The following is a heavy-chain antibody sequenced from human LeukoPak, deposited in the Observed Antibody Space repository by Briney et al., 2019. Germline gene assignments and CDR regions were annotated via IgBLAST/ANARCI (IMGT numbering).Heavy chain of an antibody. V-gene: IGHV7-4-1*02. Sequence: ASVKVSRKASGYTFTSYAMNWVRQAPGQGLEWMGWINTNTGNPTYAQGFTGRFVFSLDTSVSTAYLQISSLKAEDTAVYYCARDDPRGPVAATPRVWFDPWGQGTLVTVSS. CDR1: GYTFTSYA. CDR2: INTNTGNP. J-gene: IGHJ5*02. D-gene: IGHD2-15*01. CDR3: ARDDPRGPVAATPRVWFDP.